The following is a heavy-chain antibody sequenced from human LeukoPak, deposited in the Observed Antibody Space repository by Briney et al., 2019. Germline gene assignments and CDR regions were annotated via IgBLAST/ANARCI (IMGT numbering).Heavy chain of an antibody. D-gene: IGHD6-13*01. Sequence: PSETLSLTCTVSGGSISSYYWSWIRQPPGKGLEWIGYIYYSGSTNYNPSLKSRVTISVDTSKNPFSLKLSSVTAADTAVYYCARGPSYSSKRGHFDYWGQGTLVTVSS. CDR1: GGSISSYY. V-gene: IGHV4-59*01. J-gene: IGHJ4*02. CDR3: ARGPSYSSKRGHFDY. CDR2: IYYSGST.